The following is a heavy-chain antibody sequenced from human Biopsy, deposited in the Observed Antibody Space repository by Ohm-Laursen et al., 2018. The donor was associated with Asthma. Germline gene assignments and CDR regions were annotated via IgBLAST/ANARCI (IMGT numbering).Heavy chain of an antibody. CDR2: ISYDGSSI. V-gene: IGHV3-30-3*01. Sequence: SLRLSCTASRFTYEMHWARQAPGKGLEWVAVISYDGSSIYYADSVKGRFTISRDNSKNTLSLQMNSLTAEDTAVYYCAREGVAGTHIEDWGQGTLVTVSS. CDR1: RFTYE. J-gene: IGHJ4*02. D-gene: IGHD6-19*01. CDR3: AREGVAGTHIED.